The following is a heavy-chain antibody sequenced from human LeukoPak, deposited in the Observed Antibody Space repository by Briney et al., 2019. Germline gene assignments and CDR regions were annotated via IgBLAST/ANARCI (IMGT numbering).Heavy chain of an antibody. Sequence: GGSLRLSCAASGFTFNTYGMHWVRQAPGGGLEWVAVTSNDGILKYYADSVKGRFTISRDNSKNTLYLQLNSLRVEDTALYYCAKEYGDFQGFDYWGQGALVTVSS. V-gene: IGHV3-30*18. J-gene: IGHJ4*02. CDR2: TSNDGILK. CDR3: AKEYGDFQGFDY. D-gene: IGHD2-21*02. CDR1: GFTFNTYG.